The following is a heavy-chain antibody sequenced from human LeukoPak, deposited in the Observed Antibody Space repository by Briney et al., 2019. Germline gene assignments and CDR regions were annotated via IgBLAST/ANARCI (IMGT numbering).Heavy chain of an antibody. D-gene: IGHD3-3*01. CDR2: ISSSGRTI. CDR3: AREGDFWSGPSGYFDN. Sequence: GGSLRLSCAASGFIFSSYDVNWVRQAPGKGPEWVSYISSSGRTIYYADSVEGRFTISRDNAKNSLYLQMNSLRAEDTAVYYCAREGDFWSGPSGYFDNWGQGTLVTVSS. CDR1: GFIFSSYD. J-gene: IGHJ4*02. V-gene: IGHV3-48*03.